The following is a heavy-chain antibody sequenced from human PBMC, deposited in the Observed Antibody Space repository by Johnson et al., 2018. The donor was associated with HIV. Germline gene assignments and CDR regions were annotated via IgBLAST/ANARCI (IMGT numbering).Heavy chain of an antibody. CDR2: INSDGSST. D-gene: IGHD6-13*01. Sequence: VQLVESGGGVVQPGRSLRLSCAASGFTFSSYWMHWVRQAPGKGLVWVSRINSDGSSTSYADSVKGRFSISRDNSKNTLYLQMNSLKTEDTAVYYCARDPRGQHPRGAFDIWGQGTMVTVSS. CDR1: GFTFSSYW. V-gene: IGHV3-74*01. CDR3: ARDPRGQHPRGAFDI. J-gene: IGHJ3*02.